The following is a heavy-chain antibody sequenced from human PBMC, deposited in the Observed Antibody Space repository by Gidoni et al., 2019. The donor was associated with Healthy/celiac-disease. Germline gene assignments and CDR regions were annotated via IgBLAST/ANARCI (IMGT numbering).Heavy chain of an antibody. D-gene: IGHD3-10*01. V-gene: IGHV3-11*05. CDR2: ISSSSSYT. CDR1: GFTFSDYY. CDR3: ARDRGDGYVFDY. J-gene: IGHJ4*02. Sequence: QVQLVESGGGLVKPGGSLRLSRAPSGFTFSDYYMSWIRQAPGKGLEWVSYISSSSSYTNDAGSVKGRFTISRDNAKNSLYLQMNSLRAEDTAVYYCARDRGDGYVFDYWGQGTLVTVSS.